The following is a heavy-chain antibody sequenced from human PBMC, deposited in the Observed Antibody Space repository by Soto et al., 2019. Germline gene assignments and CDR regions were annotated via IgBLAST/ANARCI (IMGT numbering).Heavy chain of an antibody. CDR3: AKDMGSSGGTEYFQH. D-gene: IGHD2-15*01. CDR1: GFTFSDYY. CDR2: ISGSGSST. Sequence: GGSLRFSCAASGFTFSDYYMSWIRQAPGKGLEWVSSISGSGSSTYYADSVKGRFTISRDNSKNTLYLQMNSLRAEDTAVYYCAKDMGSSGGTEYFQHWGQGTLVTVSS. V-gene: IGHV3-23*01. J-gene: IGHJ1*01.